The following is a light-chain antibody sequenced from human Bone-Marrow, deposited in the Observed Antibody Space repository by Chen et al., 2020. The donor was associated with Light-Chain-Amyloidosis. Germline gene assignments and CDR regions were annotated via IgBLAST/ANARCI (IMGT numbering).Light chain of an antibody. CDR3: QQYYSTPFT. Sequence: DFLMTQSPDSLAVSLGEWATINCKSSQSVLYSSNNENYLAWYQQKPGQPPKLLIRWASTRESGVPDRFSGSGSGTDFTLTISSPQAEDVAVYYCQQYYSTPFTFGPGTKVDIK. V-gene: IGKV4-1*01. CDR2: WAS. CDR1: QSVLYSSNNENY. J-gene: IGKJ3*01.